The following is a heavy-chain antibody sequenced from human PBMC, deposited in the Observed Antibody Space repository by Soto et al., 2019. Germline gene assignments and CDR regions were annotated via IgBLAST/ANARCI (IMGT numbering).Heavy chain of an antibody. V-gene: IGHV4-59*01. CDR1: SGSISSYY. CDR2: IYYSGIT. CDR3: ARYKSNNYYGMDV. D-gene: IGHD1-20*01. J-gene: IGHJ6*02. Sequence: QVQLQESGPGLVKPSETLSLTCTVSSGSISSYYWSWIRQPPGKGLEWIGYIYYSGITNYNPSLKSRVTISVDTSKNQFSLKLSSVTAAGTAVYYCARYKSNNYYGMDVWGQGTTVSVSS.